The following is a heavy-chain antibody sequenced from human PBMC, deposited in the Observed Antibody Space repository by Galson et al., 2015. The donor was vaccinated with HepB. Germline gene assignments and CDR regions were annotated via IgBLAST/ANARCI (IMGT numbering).Heavy chain of an antibody. D-gene: IGHD3-3*01. J-gene: IGHJ4*02. V-gene: IGHV3-30*18. CDR3: AKDPTLRFLEWLLDY. CDR1: GLTSSSYG. CDR2: ISYDGSNK. Sequence: SLRLSCAASGLTSSSYGMHWVRQAPGKGLEWVAVISYDGSNKYYADSVKGRFTISRDNSKNTLYLQMNSLRAEDTAVYYCAKDPTLRFLEWLLDYWGQGTLVTVSS.